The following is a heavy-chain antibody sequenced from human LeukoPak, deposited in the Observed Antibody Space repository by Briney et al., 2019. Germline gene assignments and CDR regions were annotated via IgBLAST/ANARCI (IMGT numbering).Heavy chain of an antibody. Sequence: PGGSLRLSCAASGFTFSSYWMHWVRQAPGKGLVWVSRINSDGSSTSYADSVKGRFTISRDNAKNTLYLQINRLRAEDTGVYYCVRDFSGSTYYDFWRGYSPAQYYYYYIYVWGKGTTVTVSS. CDR1: GFTFSSYW. D-gene: IGHD3-3*01. J-gene: IGHJ6*03. CDR3: VRDFSGSTYYDFWRGYSPAQYYYYYIYV. V-gene: IGHV3-74*01. CDR2: INSDGSST.